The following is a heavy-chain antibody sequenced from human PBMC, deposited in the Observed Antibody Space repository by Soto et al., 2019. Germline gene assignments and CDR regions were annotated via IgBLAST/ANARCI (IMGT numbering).Heavy chain of an antibody. CDR3: ARAVTWGLDV. V-gene: IGHV3-48*02. J-gene: IGHJ6*02. CDR2: ISRSSTGI. D-gene: IGHD3-10*01. Sequence: EVQLVESGGGLVQPGGSLRLSCAASGFTFSLYSMSWVRQAPGKGLEWVSYISRSSTGIHYADSVKGRFTISRDDATNSMHLQMNSLSDVDTAVDYCARAVTWGLDVWGQGTKVSISS. CDR1: GFTFSLYS.